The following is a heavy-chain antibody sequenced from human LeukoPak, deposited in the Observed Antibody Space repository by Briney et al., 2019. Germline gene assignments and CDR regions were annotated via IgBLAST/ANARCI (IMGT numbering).Heavy chain of an antibody. J-gene: IGHJ4*02. CDR3: ARVDIVVVPADIPY. D-gene: IGHD2-2*01. Sequence: GASVKVSCKASGYTFTGYYMHWVRQAPGQGLEWMGWINPNSGGTNYAQKFQGRVTMTRGTSISTAYMELSRLRSDDTAVYYCARVDIVVVPADIPYWGQGTLVTVSS. V-gene: IGHV1-2*02. CDR2: INPNSGGT. CDR1: GYTFTGYY.